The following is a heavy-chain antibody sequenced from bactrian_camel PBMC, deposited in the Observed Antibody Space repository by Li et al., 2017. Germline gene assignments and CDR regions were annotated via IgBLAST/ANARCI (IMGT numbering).Heavy chain of an antibody. Sequence: VQLVESGGGLVQPGGSLRLSCSVSGWTYFGSCMAWFRQAPGKEREGVASKVDGKSWTYYADSVKGRSTISQDNAKNTLYLQMNSLKPEDTATYYCAAGQGVGWCLDVIRVGAEADFDYWGHGTQVTVS. J-gene: IGHJ6*01. V-gene: IGHV3S44*01. CDR1: GWTYFGSC. CDR2: KVDGKSWT. CDR3: AAGQGVGWCLDVIRVGAEADFDY. D-gene: IGHD5*01.